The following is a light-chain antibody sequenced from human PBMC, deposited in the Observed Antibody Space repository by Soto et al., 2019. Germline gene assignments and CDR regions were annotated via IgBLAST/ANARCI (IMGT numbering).Light chain of an antibody. V-gene: IGLV2-14*03. CDR1: SSDIDTYNY. J-gene: IGLJ1*01. CDR3: SSYTGTSSRYF. CDR2: DVS. Sequence: QSVLNQPASVSGSPGQSITISCTGTSSDIDTYNYVSWYQQHTGKAHKLMIFDVSYRPSGVSNRFSGSKSDNTASLTIFGLQAEDEADYYCSSYTGTSSRYFFGTGTKVTVL.